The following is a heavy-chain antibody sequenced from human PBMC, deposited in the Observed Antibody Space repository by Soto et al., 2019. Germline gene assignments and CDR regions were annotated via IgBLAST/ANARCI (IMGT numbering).Heavy chain of an antibody. CDR2: ISYDGSNK. CDR1: GFTFSSYA. J-gene: IGHJ3*02. Sequence: QVQLVESGGGVVQPGRSLRLSCADSGFTFSSYAMHWVRQAPGKGLEWVAVISYDGSNKYYADSVKGRFTISRDNSTNTLYLQMNSLRAEDTAVYYCARSKEMATIMDAFDIWGQGTMVTVSS. D-gene: IGHD5-12*01. CDR3: ARSKEMATIMDAFDI. V-gene: IGHV3-30-3*01.